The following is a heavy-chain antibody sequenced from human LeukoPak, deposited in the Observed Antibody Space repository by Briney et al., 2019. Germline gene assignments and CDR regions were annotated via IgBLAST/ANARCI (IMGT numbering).Heavy chain of an antibody. D-gene: IGHD3-22*01. V-gene: IGHV3-7*01. Sequence: GGSLRLSCAASGFTFSNAWMSWVRQAPGKGLEWVANINQDGSQKYYVDSVKGRFTISRDNAKNSLYLQMNSLRAEDTAVYYCVRTDSSGSRANWGQGTLVTVSS. CDR2: INQDGSQK. J-gene: IGHJ4*02. CDR3: VRTDSSGSRAN. CDR1: GFTFSNAW.